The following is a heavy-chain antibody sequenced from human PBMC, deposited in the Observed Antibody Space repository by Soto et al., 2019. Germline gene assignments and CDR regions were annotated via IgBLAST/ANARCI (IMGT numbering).Heavy chain of an antibody. D-gene: IGHD4-4*01. Sequence: QVQLVESGGGLVKPGGSLRLSCAASGFTFSDYYMSWIRQAPGKGLEWVSYISSSGSTIYYAESAKGRFTISRDNAKKSLYLQMKSLRAEDTAVYYCAREASNYYPTDYWGQGTLVTVSS. J-gene: IGHJ4*02. CDR1: GFTFSDYY. CDR2: ISSSGSTI. CDR3: AREASNYYPTDY. V-gene: IGHV3-11*01.